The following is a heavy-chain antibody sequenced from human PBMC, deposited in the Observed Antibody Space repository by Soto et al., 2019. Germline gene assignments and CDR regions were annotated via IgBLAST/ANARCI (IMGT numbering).Heavy chain of an antibody. CDR1: GGSFSGYY. Sequence: QVQLQQWGAGPLRPLETLSLTCGVSGGSFSGYYWAWIRQSPGKGLERLGEINDRGSINYNPSLKSRVSISVDTSTNHSSLNLRSVTAADTAVYYCARESHDILTGPPWVWYFDLWGRGTLVTVSS. D-gene: IGHD3-9*01. CDR2: INDRGSI. CDR3: ARESHDILTGPPWVWYFDL. J-gene: IGHJ2*01. V-gene: IGHV4-34*01.